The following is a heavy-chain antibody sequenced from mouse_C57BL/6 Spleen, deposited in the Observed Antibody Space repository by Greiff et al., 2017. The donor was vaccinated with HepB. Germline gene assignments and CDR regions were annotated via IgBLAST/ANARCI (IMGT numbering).Heavy chain of an antibody. CDR2: IDPSDSYT. D-gene: IGHD1-1*01. CDR1: GYTFTSYW. CDR3: ARRYYGSSYGGWYFDV. V-gene: IGHV1-50*01. J-gene: IGHJ1*03. Sequence: QVQLQQPGAELVKPGASVKLSCKASGYTFTSYWMQWVKQRPGQGLEWIGEIDPSDSYTNYNQKFKGKATLTVDTSSSTAYMQLSSLTSEDSAVYYCARRYYGSSYGGWYFDVWGKGTTVTVSS.